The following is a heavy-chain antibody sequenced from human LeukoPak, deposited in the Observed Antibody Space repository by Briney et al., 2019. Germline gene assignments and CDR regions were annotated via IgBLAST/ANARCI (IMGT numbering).Heavy chain of an antibody. CDR1: GYSISSGYY. J-gene: IGHJ4*02. Sequence: SETLSLTCTVSGYSISSGYYWGWIRQPPGKGLEWIGSIYHSGSTYYNPSLKSRVTISVDTSKNQFSLKLSSVTAADTALYYCARVLGNWNYVFPFDYWGQGTLVTVSS. CDR2: IYHSGST. V-gene: IGHV4-38-2*02. CDR3: ARVLGNWNYVFPFDY. D-gene: IGHD1-7*01.